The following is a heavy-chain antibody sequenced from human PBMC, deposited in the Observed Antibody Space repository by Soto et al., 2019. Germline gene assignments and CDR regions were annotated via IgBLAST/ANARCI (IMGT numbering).Heavy chain of an antibody. Sequence: QVQLQESGPGLVKPSQTLSLTCTVSGGSISSGGYYWSWIRQHPGKGLEWSGYIYYSGSTYYNPSLKSQVTRSVDTSKNKFYLKLSSLTAADTAVYYCARSPEATVTAFDYWGQGTLVTVSS. CDR2: IYYSGST. CDR3: ARSPEATVTAFDY. D-gene: IGHD4-17*01. J-gene: IGHJ4*02. V-gene: IGHV4-31*01. CDR1: GGSISSGGYY.